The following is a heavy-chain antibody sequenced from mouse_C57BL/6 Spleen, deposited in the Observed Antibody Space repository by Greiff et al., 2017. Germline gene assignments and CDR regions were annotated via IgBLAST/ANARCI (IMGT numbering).Heavy chain of an antibody. D-gene: IGHD4-1*01. J-gene: IGHJ3*01. CDR3: ARGRATGTLAY. V-gene: IGHV1-69*01. CDR1: GYTFTSYW. CDR2: IDPSDSYT. Sequence: QVQLQQPGAELVMPGASVKLSCKASGYTFTSYWMHWVKQRPGQGLEWIGEIDPSDSYTNYNQKLKGKSTLTVDKSSSTAYMQLSSLTSEDSAVYYCARGRATGTLAYWGQGTLVTVSA.